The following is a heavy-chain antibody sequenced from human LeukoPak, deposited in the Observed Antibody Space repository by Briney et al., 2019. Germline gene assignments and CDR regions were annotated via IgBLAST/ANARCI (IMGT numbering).Heavy chain of an antibody. V-gene: IGHV1-69*05. CDR3: ARGAYYDSSGYLDY. Sequence: SVKVSCKASGGTFSSYAISWVRQAPGQGLEWMGGIIPIFGTANYAQKFQGRVTITTDESTSTAYMELSSLRSEDTAVYYCARGAYYDSSGYLDYWGQGTLVTVSS. D-gene: IGHD3-22*01. CDR2: IIPIFGTA. J-gene: IGHJ4*02. CDR1: GGTFSSYA.